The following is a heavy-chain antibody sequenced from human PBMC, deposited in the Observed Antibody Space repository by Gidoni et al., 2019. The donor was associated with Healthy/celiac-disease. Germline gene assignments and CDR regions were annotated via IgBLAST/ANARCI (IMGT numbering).Heavy chain of an antibody. D-gene: IGHD3-3*01. J-gene: IGHJ4*02. Sequence: EVQLVESGGGLVQPGGSLCLPCAAPGFTFRSYSMNWVRQAPGKGLEWVSYISSSSSTIYYADSVKGRFTISRDNAKNSLYLQMNSLRAEDTAVYYCARSRGRITFFDLAFDYWGQGTLVTVSS. CDR3: ARSRGRITFFDLAFDY. CDR1: GFTFRSYS. CDR2: ISSSSSTI. V-gene: IGHV3-48*01.